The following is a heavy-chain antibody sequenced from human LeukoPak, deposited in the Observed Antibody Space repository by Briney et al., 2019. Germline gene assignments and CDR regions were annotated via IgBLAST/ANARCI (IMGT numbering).Heavy chain of an antibody. D-gene: IGHD3-10*02. CDR3: AELGITMIGGV. Sequence: GGSLRLSCAASGFTFSSYEMNWLRQAPGKGLKGVSYISSSGSTIYYADSVKGRFTISRDNAKNSLYLQMNSLRAEDTAVYYCAELGITMIGGVWGKGTTVTISS. J-gene: IGHJ6*04. V-gene: IGHV3-48*03. CDR1: GFTFSSYE. CDR2: ISSSGSTI.